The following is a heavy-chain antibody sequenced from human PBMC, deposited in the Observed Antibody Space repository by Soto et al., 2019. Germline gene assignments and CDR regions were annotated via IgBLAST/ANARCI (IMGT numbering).Heavy chain of an antibody. D-gene: IGHD3-10*01. CDR2: ISNSGTT. J-gene: IGHJ4*02. CDR3: ARAHYATGSYYPDY. CDR1: GGSVRRGNYY. Sequence: QVQLQESGPGLVKPSQTLSLTCTVSGGSVRRGNYYWSWIRQFPGKGLEWIGYISNSGTTHYNPSLMSRITILVDTSKNQFFLELRSVTAADTALYYCARAHYATGSYYPDYWGQGTLVTVSS. V-gene: IGHV4-31*03.